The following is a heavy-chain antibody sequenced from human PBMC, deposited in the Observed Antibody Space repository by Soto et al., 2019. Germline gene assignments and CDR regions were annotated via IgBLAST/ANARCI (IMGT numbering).Heavy chain of an antibody. J-gene: IGHJ5*02. CDR3: ARHPERIAQIGWFDP. D-gene: IGHD6-13*01. V-gene: IGHV3-48*01. CDR1: GFTFSSYS. Sequence: EAQLVESGGGLVQPGGSLRLCCAASGFTFSSYSMNWVRQAPGKGLEWVSYISSSSSTIYYADSVKGRFTISRDNAKNSLYLQMNSLRAEDTAVYYCARHPERIAQIGWFDPWGQGTLVTVSS. CDR2: ISSSSSTI.